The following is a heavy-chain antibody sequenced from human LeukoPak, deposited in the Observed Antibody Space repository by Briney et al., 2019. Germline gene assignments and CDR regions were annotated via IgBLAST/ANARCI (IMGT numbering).Heavy chain of an antibody. D-gene: IGHD2-2*01. CDR2: ISSSSSYI. V-gene: IGHV3-21*01. Sequence: PGGSLRLSCAASGFTFSSYSMNWVRQAPGKGLEWVSSISSSSSYIYYADSVKGRFTISRDNAKNSLYLQMNSLRAEDTAVYYCARDSDIVVVPAAKAGGAFDIWGQGTMVTVSS. CDR3: ARDSDIVVVPAAKAGGAFDI. CDR1: GFTFSSYS. J-gene: IGHJ3*02.